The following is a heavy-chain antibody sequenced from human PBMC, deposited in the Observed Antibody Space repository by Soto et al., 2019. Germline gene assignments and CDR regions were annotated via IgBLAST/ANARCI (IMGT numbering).Heavy chain of an antibody. CDR3: ARPGGWVHNCTKGVCLVQARHYDYGVDV. CDR2: ISHSGRST. V-gene: IGHV3-23*01. D-gene: IGHD2-8*01. Sequence: EVQLLESGGGLVQPGGSLRLSCAASGFTFSRFALTCVRRAPGQGLEWVAGISHSGRSTYYVVSAKGRFTVTRDNSRNALFLEMSALRGEDTAVYYCARPGGWVHNCTKGVCLVQARHYDYGVDVWGRGTTVTVSS. CDR1: GFTFSRFA. J-gene: IGHJ6*02.